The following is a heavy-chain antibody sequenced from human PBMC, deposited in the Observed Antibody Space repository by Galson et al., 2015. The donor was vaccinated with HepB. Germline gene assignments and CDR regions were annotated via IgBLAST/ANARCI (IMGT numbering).Heavy chain of an antibody. CDR3: AKGGLSLGYCGGVCYSY. D-gene: IGHD2-21*02. V-gene: IGHV3-23*01. CDR1: GFTFSSYA. CDR2: ISGSQITT. J-gene: IGHJ4*02. Sequence: SLRLSCAASGFTFSSYAMSWVRQAPGKGLEWVSAISGSQITTYYADSVKGRFTISRDNSKNTLFLQMNSLRAEDTAVYYCAKGGLSLGYCGGVCYSYWGQGTLVTVSS.